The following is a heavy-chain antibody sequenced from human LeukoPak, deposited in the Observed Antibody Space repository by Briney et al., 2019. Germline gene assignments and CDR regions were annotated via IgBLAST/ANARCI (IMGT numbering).Heavy chain of an antibody. V-gene: IGHV3-11*06. J-gene: IGHJ4*02. CDR2: ISSSSSYT. Sequence: GGSLRLSCEASGFTFSDYYMSWIRQAPGKGLEWVSHISSSSSYTNYADSVKGRFTISRDNAKNSLYLNMNSLRAEDTAVYYCASGGRYCSSTSCFDYWGQGTLVTVSS. CDR3: ASGGRYCSSTSCFDY. D-gene: IGHD2-2*01. CDR1: GFTFSDYY.